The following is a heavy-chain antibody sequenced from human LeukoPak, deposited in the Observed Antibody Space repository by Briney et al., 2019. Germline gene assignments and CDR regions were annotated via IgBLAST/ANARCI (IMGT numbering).Heavy chain of an antibody. V-gene: IGHV1-8*01. CDR3: ASGYPPRRISFCDY. CDR1: GYTFTRYD. CDR2: MNPNMGNT. D-gene: IGHD2-15*01. Sequence: GASVKVSCKASGYTFTRYDINWVRQAPGQGLEWMGWMNPNMGNTSNAQTFRGRVTMTRNTSISTAYKELSSLRTEDTAVYYCASGYPPRRISFCDYWGQGTLVTVSS. J-gene: IGHJ4*02.